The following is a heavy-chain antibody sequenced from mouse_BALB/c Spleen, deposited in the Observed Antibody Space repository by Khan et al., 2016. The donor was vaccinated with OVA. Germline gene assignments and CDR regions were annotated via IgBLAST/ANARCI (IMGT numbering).Heavy chain of an antibody. CDR1: GYSITSGYA. V-gene: IGHV3-2*02. CDR3: ARANYYGYYFDY. Sequence: VQLKQSGPGLVKPSQSLSLTCTVTGYSITSGYAWNWIRQFPGNKLEWMGYISYSGGTSYTPSLSSRISITRDTYKNQFFLQLNSVTTEDTATYYCARANYYGYYFDYWGQGTTLTVSA. D-gene: IGHD1-1*01. CDR2: ISYSGGT. J-gene: IGHJ2*01.